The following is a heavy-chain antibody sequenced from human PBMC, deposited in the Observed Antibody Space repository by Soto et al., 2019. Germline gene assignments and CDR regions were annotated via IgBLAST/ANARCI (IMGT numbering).Heavy chain of an antibody. J-gene: IGHJ6*02. D-gene: IGHD2-15*01. Sequence: GGSLRLSCAASGFTFSSYSMNWVRQAPGKGLEWVSSISSSSSYIYYADSVKGRFTISRDNAKNSLYLQMNSLRAEDTAVYYCARDGIVVVVAAEGHYYGMDVWGQGTTVTVSS. CDR2: ISSSSSYI. V-gene: IGHV3-21*01. CDR1: GFTFSSYS. CDR3: ARDGIVVVVAAEGHYYGMDV.